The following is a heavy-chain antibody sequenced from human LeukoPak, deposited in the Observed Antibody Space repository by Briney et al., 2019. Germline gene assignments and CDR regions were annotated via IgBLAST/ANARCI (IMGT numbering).Heavy chain of an antibody. CDR1: GYTFTSYG. D-gene: IGHD6-6*01. CDR2: IIPIVDTA. V-gene: IGHV1-69*13. CDR3: ARVSIAARLNYYYGMDV. Sequence: SVKVSCKASGYTFTSYGISWVRQAPGQGLEWMGGIIPIVDTANYAQKFQGRVTITADESTSTAYMELSSLRSEDTAVYYCARVSIAARLNYYYGMDVWGQGTTVTVSS. J-gene: IGHJ6*02.